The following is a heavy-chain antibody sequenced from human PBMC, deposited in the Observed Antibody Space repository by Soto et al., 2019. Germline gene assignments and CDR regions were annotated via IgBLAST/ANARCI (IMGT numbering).Heavy chain of an antibody. CDR1: GYTFTSYG. V-gene: IGHV1-18*01. D-gene: IGHD3-3*01. CDR2: ISAYNGNT. Sequence: QVQLVQSGAEVKKPGASVKVSCKASGYTFTSYGISWVRQAPGQGLEWMGWISAYNGNTNYAQKLQGIVTMTTDTSTSTAYMELRSLRSDDTAVYYCARDTRNITIFGVVIAYFDYWGQGTLVTVSS. J-gene: IGHJ4*02. CDR3: ARDTRNITIFGVVIAYFDY.